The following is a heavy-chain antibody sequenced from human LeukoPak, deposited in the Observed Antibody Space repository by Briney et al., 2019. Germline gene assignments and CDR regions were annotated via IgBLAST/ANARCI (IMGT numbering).Heavy chain of an antibody. D-gene: IGHD3-10*01. CDR3: ARVVAYYYGSGSSPNWFDP. J-gene: IGHJ5*02. CDR2: INHSGST. Sequence: PSETLSLTCAVYGGSFSGYYWSWIRQPPGKGLEWIGEINHSGSTNYNPSLKSRVTISVDTSKNQFSLKLSSVTAADTAVYYCARVVAYYYGSGSSPNWFDPWGQGTLVTVSS. CDR1: GGSFSGYY. V-gene: IGHV4-34*01.